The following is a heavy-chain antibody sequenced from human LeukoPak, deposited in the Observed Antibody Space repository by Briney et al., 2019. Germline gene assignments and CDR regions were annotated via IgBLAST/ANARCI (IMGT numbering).Heavy chain of an antibody. CDR3: ARGGCSGGRCYRPPLYFDN. J-gene: IGHJ4*02. CDR2: ISYDGSNK. CDR1: GFTFSSYG. Sequence: PGGSLRLSCAASGFTFSSYGMHWVRQAPGKGLEWVAVISYDGSNKYYADSVKGRFTISRDNSKNTLYLQMHSLRAEDTAVYYCARGGCSGGRCYRPPLYFDNWGQGALVTVSS. D-gene: IGHD2-15*01. V-gene: IGHV3-30*03.